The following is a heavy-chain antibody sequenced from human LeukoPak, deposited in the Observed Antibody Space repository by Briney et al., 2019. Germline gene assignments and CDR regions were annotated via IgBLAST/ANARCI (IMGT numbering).Heavy chain of an antibody. CDR3: AKLSADSIYYFCDF. CDR1: GFTLGSNY. Sequence: GGSLRLSCAASGFTLGSNYMSWVRQAPGKGLEWVSIIYRGGSTNYADSVKGRFTISRDTSKNTLYLQMNSLRAEDTGVYYCAKLSADSIYYFCDFWGQGTLVTVSS. V-gene: IGHV3-66*01. CDR2: IYRGGST. D-gene: IGHD5/OR15-5a*01. J-gene: IGHJ4*02.